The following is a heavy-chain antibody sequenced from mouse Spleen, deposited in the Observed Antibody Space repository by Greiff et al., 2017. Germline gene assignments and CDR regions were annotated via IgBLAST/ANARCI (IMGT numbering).Heavy chain of an antibody. CDR3: ARGLYDYDRGAFAY. D-gene: IGHD2-4*01. Sequence: VKVVESGPGLVAPSQSLSITCTVSGFSLTSYGVHWVRQPPGKGLEWLVVIWSDGSTTYNSALKSRLSISKDNSKSQVFLKMNSLQTDDTAMYYCARGLYDYDRGAFAYWGQGTLVTVSA. CDR1: GFSLTSYG. CDR2: IWSDGST. J-gene: IGHJ3*01. V-gene: IGHV2-6*02.